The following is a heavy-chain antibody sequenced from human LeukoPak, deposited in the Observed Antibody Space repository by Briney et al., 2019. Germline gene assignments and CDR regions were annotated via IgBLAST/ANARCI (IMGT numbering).Heavy chain of an antibody. V-gene: IGHV3-30*18. CDR3: AKDGGGGSYVCLDY. CDR1: GFTFSSYG. Sequence: GRSLRLSCAASGFTFSSYGMHWVRQAPGKGLEWVAVISYDGSNKYYADSVKGRFTISRDNSKNTLYLQMYSLRAEDTAVYYCAKDGGGGSYVCLDYWGQGTLVTVSS. CDR2: ISYDGSNK. J-gene: IGHJ4*02. D-gene: IGHD1-26*01.